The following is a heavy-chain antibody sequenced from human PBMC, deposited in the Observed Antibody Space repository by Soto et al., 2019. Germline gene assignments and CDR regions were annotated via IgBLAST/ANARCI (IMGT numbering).Heavy chain of an antibody. J-gene: IGHJ3*02. CDR1: GGTFSSYT. CDR2: IIPILGIA. D-gene: IGHD1-1*01. V-gene: IGHV1-69*02. CDR3: AQRAGHDGDAFDI. Sequence: QVQLVQSGAEVKKPGSSVKVSCKASGGTFSSYTISWVRQAPGQGLEWMGRIIPILGIANYAQKFQGRVTITADKSTSTAYMELSSLRSEDTAVYYCAQRAGHDGDAFDIWGQGTMVTVSS.